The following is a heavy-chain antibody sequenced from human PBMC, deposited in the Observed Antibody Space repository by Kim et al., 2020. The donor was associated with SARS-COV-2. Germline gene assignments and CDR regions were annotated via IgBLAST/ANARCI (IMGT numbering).Heavy chain of an antibody. D-gene: IGHD1-26*01. J-gene: IGHJ5*02. CDR3: ARESGSYYASQRRWFDP. CDR2: IYTSGST. V-gene: IGHV4-4*07. CDR1: GGSISSYY. Sequence: SETLSLTCTVSGGSISSYYWSWIRQPAGKGLEWIGRIYTSGSTNYNPSLKSRVTMSVDTSKNQFSLKLSSVTAADTAVYYCARESGSYYASQRRWFDPWGQGTLVTVSS.